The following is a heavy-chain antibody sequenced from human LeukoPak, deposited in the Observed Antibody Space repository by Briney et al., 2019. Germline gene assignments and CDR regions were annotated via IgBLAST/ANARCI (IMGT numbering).Heavy chain of an antibody. CDR1: GGSFSGYY. CDR3: ARDFWYYDFWSGYSIFDY. D-gene: IGHD3-3*01. CDR2: INHSGST. J-gene: IGHJ4*02. Sequence: SETLSLTCAVYGGSFSGYYWSRIRQPPGKGLEWIGEINHSGSTNYNPSLKSRVTISVDTSKNQFSLKLSSVTAADTAVYYCARDFWYYDFWSGYSIFDYWGQGTLVTVSS. V-gene: IGHV4-34*01.